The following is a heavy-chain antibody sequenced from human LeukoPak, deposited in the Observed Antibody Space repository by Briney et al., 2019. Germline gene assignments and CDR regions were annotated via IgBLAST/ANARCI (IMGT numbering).Heavy chain of an antibody. CDR2: IRSSSSNI. Sequence: ARSLRLSCAASAFTSSSDSMNWDRQVHGERMEWVSYIRSSSSNIFYADSVKARFTISRDNAKNPLYLQMNSLRAEDTAVYYCARGPPGVVVPAATAFDYWGQGTLVTVSS. J-gene: IGHJ4*02. CDR1: AFTSSSDS. CDR3: ARGPPGVVVPAATAFDY. D-gene: IGHD2-2*01. V-gene: IGHV3-48*01.